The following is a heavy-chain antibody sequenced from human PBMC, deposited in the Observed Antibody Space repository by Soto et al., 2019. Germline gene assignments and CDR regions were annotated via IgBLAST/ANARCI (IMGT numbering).Heavy chain of an antibody. Sequence: QVQLVESGGGVVQPGGSLRLSCAASGFTFRTHGMHWVRQAPGKGREWVALISHDGSNTYYADSVKGRFTFSRDNSNNTVLLQMNSLRPDDRAVYYCAKPLDQWVPVHWSQRTLVTVTS. CDR1: GFTFRTHG. CDR2: ISHDGSNT. J-gene: IGHJ4*02. CDR3: AKPLDQWVPVH. V-gene: IGHV3-30*18. D-gene: IGHD1-26*01.